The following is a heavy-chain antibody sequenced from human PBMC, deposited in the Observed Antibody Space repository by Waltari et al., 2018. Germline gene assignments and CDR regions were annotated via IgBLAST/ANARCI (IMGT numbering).Heavy chain of an antibody. V-gene: IGHV4-59*01. J-gene: IGHJ4*02. D-gene: IGHD1-26*01. Sequence: QVQLQESGPGLVKPSETLSLTCTVSGGSISSYYWSWIRQPPGKGLEWIGYIYYSGSTNYNPSLKSRVTISVDTSKNQFSLKLSSVTAADTAVYYCARDSGGGSYQHGDYWGQGTLVTVSS. CDR1: GGSISSYY. CDR3: ARDSGGGSYQHGDY. CDR2: IYYSGST.